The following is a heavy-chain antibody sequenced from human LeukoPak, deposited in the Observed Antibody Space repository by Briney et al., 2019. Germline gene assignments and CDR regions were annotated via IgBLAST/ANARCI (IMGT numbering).Heavy chain of an antibody. D-gene: IGHD4-17*01. J-gene: IGHJ6*02. CDR3: AKVPPTSVTREGMDV. Sequence: GGSLRLSCAASGFTFSSYGMHWVRQAPGKGLEWVAVISYDGSNKYYADSVKGRFTISRDNSKNTLFLHMNSLRVDDTAVYYCAKVPPTSVTREGMDVWGQGTMVRVSS. CDR2: ISYDGSNK. V-gene: IGHV3-30*18. CDR1: GFTFSSYG.